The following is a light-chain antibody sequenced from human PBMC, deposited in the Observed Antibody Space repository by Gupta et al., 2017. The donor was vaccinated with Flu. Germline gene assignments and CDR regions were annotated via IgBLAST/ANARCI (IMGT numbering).Light chain of an antibody. CDR3: QQYITWPRT. Sequence: PAPLSVSPGERATLSCRASQSVSSNLAWYQQKPGQAPRLLIYGASTRATGIPARFSGSVSGTEFTLTISSLQSEDIAAYYCQQYITWPRTFGLGTKVEIK. CDR1: QSVSSN. V-gene: IGKV3-15*01. J-gene: IGKJ1*01. CDR2: GAS.